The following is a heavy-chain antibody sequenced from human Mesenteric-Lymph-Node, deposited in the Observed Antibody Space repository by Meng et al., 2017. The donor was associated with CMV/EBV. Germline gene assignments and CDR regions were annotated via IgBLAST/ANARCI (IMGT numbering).Heavy chain of an antibody. V-gene: IGHV3-30*02. CDR2: IRYDGSNK. CDR3: AKGTGYEYHYYGMDV. CDR1: GLTFPNYW. J-gene: IGHJ6*02. Sequence: GGSLRLSCAASGLTFPNYWMSWVRQAPGKGLEWVAFIRYDGSNKYYADSVKGRFTTSRDNSKNTLYLQMNSLRAADTAVFYCAKGTGYEYHYYGMDVWGQGTTVTVSS. D-gene: IGHD5-12*01.